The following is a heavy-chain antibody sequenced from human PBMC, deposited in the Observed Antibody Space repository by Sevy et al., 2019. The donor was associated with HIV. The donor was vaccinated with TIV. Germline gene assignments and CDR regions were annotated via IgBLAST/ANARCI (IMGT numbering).Heavy chain of an antibody. D-gene: IGHD1-1*01. CDR2: IGTVGDT. Sequence: GGSLRLSCAASGFTFSSYDMHWVRQASGKGLEWVSAIGTVGDTFYPDSVKGRFTISRENAKNSLYLQMNSLRAGDTAVYYWARGGSDAFDIWGQGTMVTGSS. CDR1: GFTFSSYD. CDR3: ARGGSDAFDI. V-gene: IGHV3-13*01. J-gene: IGHJ3*02.